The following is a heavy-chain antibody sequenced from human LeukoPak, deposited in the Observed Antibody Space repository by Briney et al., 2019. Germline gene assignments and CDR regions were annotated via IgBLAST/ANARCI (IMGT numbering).Heavy chain of an antibody. D-gene: IGHD1-26*01. J-gene: IGHJ4*02. CDR2: IWFDGSNK. CDR1: GFTFSSYG. V-gene: IGHV3-33*01. Sequence: GGSLRLSCAASGFTFSSYGMHWVRQAPGKGLEWVAVIWFDGSNKYYADSVKGRFTISRDNSKNTLYLQMNSLRAEDTAVYYCARDDYSGSYHAPFDYWGQGTLVTVSS. CDR3: ARDDYSGSYHAPFDY.